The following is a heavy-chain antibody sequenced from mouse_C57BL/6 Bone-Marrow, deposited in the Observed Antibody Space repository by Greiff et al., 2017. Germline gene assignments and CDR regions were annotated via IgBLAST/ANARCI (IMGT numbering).Heavy chain of an antibody. CDR3: ARSCRRGFAY. CDR1: GFTFSDYG. J-gene: IGHJ3*01. Sequence: EVHLVESGGGLVKPGGSLKLSCAASGFTFSDYGMHWVRQAPEKGLEWVAYISSGSSTIYYADTVKGRFTISRDNATNTLFLQMTSLKYEDTAMYYCARSCRRGFAYWGQGTLVTVSA. V-gene: IGHV5-17*01. CDR2: ISSGSSTI.